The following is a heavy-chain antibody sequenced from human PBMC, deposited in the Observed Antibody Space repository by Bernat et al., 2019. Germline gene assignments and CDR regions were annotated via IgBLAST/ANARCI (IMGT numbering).Heavy chain of an antibody. CDR2: IYSSGST. V-gene: IGHV4-61*02. Sequence: QVQLQESGPGLVKPSQTLSLTCTVSGGSISSGNYYWSWIRQPAGKGLEWIGRIYSSGSTNYNPSLKSRVTISIDTSKNQFSLKLSSVTAADTAVYYCARDPDPSQPWFDDWGQGTLVTVSS. D-gene: IGHD5-18*01. J-gene: IGHJ4*02. CDR3: ARDPDPSQPWFDD. CDR1: GGSISSGNYY.